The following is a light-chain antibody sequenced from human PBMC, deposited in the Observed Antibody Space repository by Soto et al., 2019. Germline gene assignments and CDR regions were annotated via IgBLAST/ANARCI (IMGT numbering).Light chain of an antibody. J-gene: IGLJ1*01. Sequence: SALTQPASVSGSPGQSITISCTGSSSDVVSYNLVSWYQQHPGKAPKLMIYEATKRPSGISTRFSGSKSGNTASLTISGLQAEDEAEYYCCSYVGARTYVFGTGTKVTVL. V-gene: IGLV2-23*01. CDR1: SSDVVSYNL. CDR2: EAT. CDR3: CSYVGARTYV.